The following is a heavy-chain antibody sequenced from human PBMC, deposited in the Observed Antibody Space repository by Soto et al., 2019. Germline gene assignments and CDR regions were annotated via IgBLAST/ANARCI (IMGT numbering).Heavy chain of an antibody. V-gene: IGHV3-23*01. CDR2: ISGSGGST. D-gene: IGHD6-19*01. CDR1: GFTFSSYA. CDR3: VALEVHRSSGWYFYFQH. J-gene: IGHJ1*01. Sequence: GGSLRLSCAASGFTFSSYAMSWVRQAPGKGLEWVSSISGSGGSTYYADSVQGRFTISRDNSKNTLYLQMNSLRAEDTAVYYCVALEVHRSSGWYFYFQHWGQGTLVTVSS.